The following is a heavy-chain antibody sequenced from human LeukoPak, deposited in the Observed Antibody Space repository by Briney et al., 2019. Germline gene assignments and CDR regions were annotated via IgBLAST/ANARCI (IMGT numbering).Heavy chain of an antibody. J-gene: IGHJ4*02. V-gene: IGHV3-21*01. Sequence: GGSLRLSCAASGLTFSANDMTWVRQAPGKGLEWVSSIRSSSSYIFHADSVKGRFTISRDNAKNSLYLQMNSLRAEDTAVYYCATIKRYDTRRSASVGVDHWGQGTLVTVSS. D-gene: IGHD2-15*01. CDR3: ATIKRYDTRRSASVGVDH. CDR2: IRSSSSYI. CDR1: GLTFSAND.